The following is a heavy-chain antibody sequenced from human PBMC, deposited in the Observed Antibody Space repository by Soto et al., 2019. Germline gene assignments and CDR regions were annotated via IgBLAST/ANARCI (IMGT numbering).Heavy chain of an antibody. CDR3: ASPFVVVVPAAFTDY. J-gene: IGHJ4*02. D-gene: IGHD2-2*01. Sequence: GGSLRLSCAASGFPFSSYAMHWVRQAPGKGLEWVAVISYDGSNKYYADSVKGRFTISRDNSKNTLYLQMNSLRAEDTAVYYCASPFVVVVPAAFTDYWGQGTLVTV. V-gene: IGHV3-30-3*01. CDR2: ISYDGSNK. CDR1: GFPFSSYA.